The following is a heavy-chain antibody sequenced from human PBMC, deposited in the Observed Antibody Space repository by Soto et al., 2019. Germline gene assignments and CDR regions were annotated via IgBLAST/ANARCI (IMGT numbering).Heavy chain of an antibody. CDR1: GGSISSYY. CDR2: IYYSGST. V-gene: IGHV4-59*01. D-gene: IGHD2-15*01. J-gene: IGHJ4*02. Sequence: ASETLSLTCTVSGGSISSYYWSWIRQPPGKGLEWIGYIYYSGSTNYNPSLKSRVTISEDTSKNQFSLKLSSVTAADTAVYYCARGYCSGGTCYSRTFEYWGQGALVTVSS. CDR3: ARGYCSGGTCYSRTFEY.